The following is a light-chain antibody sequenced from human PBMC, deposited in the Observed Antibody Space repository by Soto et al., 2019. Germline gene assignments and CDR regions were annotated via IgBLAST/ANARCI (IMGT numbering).Light chain of an antibody. Sequence: QPVLTQPASVSGSPGQSITISCTGTSSDVGAYDYVCWYQQHPGKAPKLMIYEVNIRPSGVSHRFSGSKSGNTASLTISGLQSEDEADYYCNSFTATGTWVFGGGTKLTVL. CDR2: EVN. J-gene: IGLJ3*02. CDR1: SSDVGAYDY. CDR3: NSFTATGTWV. V-gene: IGLV2-14*01.